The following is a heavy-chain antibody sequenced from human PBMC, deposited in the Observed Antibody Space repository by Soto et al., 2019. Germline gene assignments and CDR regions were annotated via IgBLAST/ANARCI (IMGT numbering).Heavy chain of an antibody. Sequence: TLSLTCAVSGDSINRGYYWAWIRQPPGKGLEWIGSIYHSGTTYYNPSLKSRVTISVDTSKNQFSLKLISVTAADSAVYYGARTNNVVYYPYF. J-gene: IGHJ4*01. CDR2: IYHSGTT. CDR1: GDSINRGYY. V-gene: IGHV4-38-2*01. CDR3: ARTNNVVYYPYF. D-gene: IGHD2-8*01.